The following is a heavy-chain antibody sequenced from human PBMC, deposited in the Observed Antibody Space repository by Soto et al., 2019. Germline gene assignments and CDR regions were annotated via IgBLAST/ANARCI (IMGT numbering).Heavy chain of an antibody. V-gene: IGHV1-46*01. CDR3: ARAGPVVAVTAPLDY. Sequence: QVQLVQSGAEVKKPGASVKVSCKASGDTFTDYYIHWVRQAPGQGLEWMGTVNPSGGHTTYAQHFLGRMTMTRDTYTITLYMELTGLTSEDSAVYYCARAGPVVAVTAPLDYWGQGTLVTVSS. D-gene: IGHD2-21*02. J-gene: IGHJ4*02. CDR2: VNPSGGHT. CDR1: GDTFTDYY.